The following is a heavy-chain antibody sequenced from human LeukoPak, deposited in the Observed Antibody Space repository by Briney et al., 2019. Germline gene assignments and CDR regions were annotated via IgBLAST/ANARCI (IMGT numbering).Heavy chain of an antibody. D-gene: IGHD3-9*01. J-gene: IGHJ4*02. Sequence: GGSLRPSCAASRFTFSSYWMHWVRQAPGKGLVWVSRISGDGSSTTYADSVKGRFTISRDDAKNTLYLQINSLRADDTAVYYCARASGAGYDYWGQGTLVTVSS. CDR1: RFTFSSYW. CDR3: ARASGAGYDY. CDR2: ISGDGSST. V-gene: IGHV3-74*01.